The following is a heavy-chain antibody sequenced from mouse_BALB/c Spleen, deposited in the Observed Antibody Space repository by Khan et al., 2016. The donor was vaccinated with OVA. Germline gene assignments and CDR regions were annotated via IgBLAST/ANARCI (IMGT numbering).Heavy chain of an antibody. J-gene: IGHJ4*01. D-gene: IGHD2-14*01. V-gene: IGHV9-3-1*01. Sequence: QIQLVQPGPELKKPGETVKISCKASGYTFTNNGMNWVKQNPGKGLKWMGWINTYTGEPTYVDDFKGRFAFSLETSATTAYLQINNLKNEDTATYFCARVGYAGTMDYWGQGTSVTVSS. CDR1: GYTFTNNG. CDR2: INTYTGEP. CDR3: ARVGYAGTMDY.